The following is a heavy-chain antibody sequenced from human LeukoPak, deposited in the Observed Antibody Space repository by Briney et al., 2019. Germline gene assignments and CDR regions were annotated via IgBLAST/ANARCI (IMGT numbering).Heavy chain of an antibody. D-gene: IGHD4-11*01. J-gene: IGHJ6*02. CDR1: GYTFTSYD. CDR2: MNPNSGNT. CDR3: ARGRYTVKLISYYYYGMDV. Sequence: ASVKVSCKASGYTFTSYDINWVRQATGQGLEWMGWMNPNSGNTGYARKFQGRVTMTRNTSISTAYMELSSLRSEDTAVYYCARGRYTVKLISYYYYGMDVWGQGTTVTVSS. V-gene: IGHV1-8*01.